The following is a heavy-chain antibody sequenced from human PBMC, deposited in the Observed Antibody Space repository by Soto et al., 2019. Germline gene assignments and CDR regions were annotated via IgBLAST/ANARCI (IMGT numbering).Heavy chain of an antibody. V-gene: IGHV4-31*03. J-gene: IGHJ5*02. CDR1: GASVSSGAYY. CDR3: VRALRHTAIVYPWFDP. CDR2: IYESGYT. Sequence: SETLSLTCTVSGASVSSGAYYWGWVRQRPGRGLEWIGYIYESGYTYYNTSLKSRLTISLDRSNNQFSLGLTSVTAADTAVYYCVRALRHTAIVYPWFDPWGQGNLVTVS. D-gene: IGHD5-18*01.